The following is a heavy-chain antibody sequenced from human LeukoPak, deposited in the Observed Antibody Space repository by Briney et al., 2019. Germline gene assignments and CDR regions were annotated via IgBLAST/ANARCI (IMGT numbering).Heavy chain of an antibody. V-gene: IGHV3-11*04. D-gene: IGHD3-9*01. CDR2: ISTTGSTK. CDR3: ARDESPPHILTGYYHATPFDY. Sequence: PGGSLRLSCAASGFTFSDYYMSWIRQAPGKGLEWVSYISTTGSTKYYADSVKGRFTISRDNAKNSLYPQMNSLRAEDTAVYYCARDESPPHILTGYYHATPFDYWGQGTLVTVSS. J-gene: IGHJ4*02. CDR1: GFTFSDYY.